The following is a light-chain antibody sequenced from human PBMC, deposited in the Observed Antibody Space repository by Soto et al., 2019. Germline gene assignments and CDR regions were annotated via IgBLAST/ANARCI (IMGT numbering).Light chain of an antibody. V-gene: IGKV3-15*01. J-gene: IGKJ4*01. CDR3: QQYHDWPPLT. CDR1: QSVSSN. CDR2: RAS. Sequence: EIVMTQSPATLSVSPGERVTLSCRTSQSVSSNLAWYQQKPGQAPRLLIYRASARATGIPGRFSGSGSGTEFTLTISSLQSEDFAVYYCQQYHDWPPLTFVGGTKVEIK.